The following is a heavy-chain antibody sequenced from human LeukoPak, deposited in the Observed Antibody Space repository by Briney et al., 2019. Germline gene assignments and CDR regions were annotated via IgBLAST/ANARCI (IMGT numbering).Heavy chain of an antibody. CDR3: ARDKVVGATRFDY. CDR2: IKQDASEI. CDR1: GFTFSSYW. J-gene: IGHJ4*02. Sequence: GGSLRLSCAASGFTFSSYWMSWVRQAPGKGLEWVANIKQDASEIYYVDSLKGRFTISRDNAKNSLYPQMNSLRAEDTAVYYCARDKVVGATRFDYWGQGTLVTVSS. D-gene: IGHD1-26*01. V-gene: IGHV3-7*01.